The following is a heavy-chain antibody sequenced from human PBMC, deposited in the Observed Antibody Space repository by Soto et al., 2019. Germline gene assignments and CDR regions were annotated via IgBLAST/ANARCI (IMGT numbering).Heavy chain of an antibody. V-gene: IGHV3-48*04. D-gene: IGHD3-22*01. CDR3: AKHVTMIVVVKVHFDY. CDR2: TSSDSKTI. Sequence: PGGSLRLSCTASGFTFGNERMNWVRQAPGMGLEWLSYTSSDSKTIYYADSVKGRFTISRDNARNTLYLQMNSLRAEDTAVYYCAKHVTMIVVVKVHFDYWGQGTLVTVSS. CDR1: GFTFGNER. J-gene: IGHJ4*02.